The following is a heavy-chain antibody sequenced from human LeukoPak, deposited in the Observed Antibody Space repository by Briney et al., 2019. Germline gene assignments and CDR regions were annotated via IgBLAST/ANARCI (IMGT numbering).Heavy chain of an antibody. CDR3: ATRVPYTGYKN. V-gene: IGHV3-48*03. D-gene: IGHD5-24*01. CDR2: MSRSADRI. J-gene: IGHJ4*02. Sequence: GGSLRLSCIISGLTLSNYELNWVRQAPGKGQEWVSYMSRSADRIDYADSVKGRFTMSRDNARNSLYLQMNSLRVEDTAVYYCATRVPYTGYKNWGQGTLVTVSS. CDR1: GLTLSNYE.